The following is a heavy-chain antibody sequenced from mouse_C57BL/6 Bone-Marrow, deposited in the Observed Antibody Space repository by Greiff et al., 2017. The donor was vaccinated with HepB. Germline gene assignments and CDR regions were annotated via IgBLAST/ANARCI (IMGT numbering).Heavy chain of an antibody. V-gene: IGHV1-81*01. J-gene: IGHJ2*01. CDR1: GYTFTSYG. D-gene: IGHD1-1*01. CDR2: IYPRSGNT. CDR3: ARVGVTTVVARDY. Sequence: VKLMESGAELARPGASVKLSCKASGYTFTSYGISWVKQRTGQGLEWIGEIYPRSGNTYYNEKFKGKATLTADKSSSTAYMELRSLTSEDSAVYFCARVGVTTVVARDYWGQGTTLTVSS.